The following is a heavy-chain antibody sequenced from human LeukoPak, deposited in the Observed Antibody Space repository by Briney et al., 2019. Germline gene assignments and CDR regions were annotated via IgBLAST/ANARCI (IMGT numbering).Heavy chain of an antibody. Sequence: PGGSLRLSCAASGFTFSDYYMSGIRQAPGKGLKWVSYISSSTSYTTYADSVKGRFTISRDNGKNSLYLQMNSLRAEDTAVYYCARVVIMDITTVRGSWFDPWGQGTLVTVSS. D-gene: IGHD3-10*01. J-gene: IGHJ5*02. CDR1: GFTFSDYY. CDR3: ARVVIMDITTVRGSWFDP. CDR2: ISSSTSYT. V-gene: IGHV3-11*05.